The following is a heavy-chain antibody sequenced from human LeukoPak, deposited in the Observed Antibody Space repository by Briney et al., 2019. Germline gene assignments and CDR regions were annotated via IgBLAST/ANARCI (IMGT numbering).Heavy chain of an antibody. CDR3: ARRRFYYFGY. D-gene: IGHD2/OR15-2a*01. Sequence: SETLSLTCTVSGGSISSYYWSWIRQPPGKGLEWIGYIYYSGSTNYNPSLKSRVTISVDTSKNQFSLKLSSVTAADTAVYYCARRRFYYFGYWGQGTLVTVSS. CDR2: IYYSGST. V-gene: IGHV4-59*08. J-gene: IGHJ4*02. CDR1: GGSISSYY.